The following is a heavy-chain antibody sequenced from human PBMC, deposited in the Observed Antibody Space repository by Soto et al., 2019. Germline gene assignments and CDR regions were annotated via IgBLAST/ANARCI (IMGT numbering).Heavy chain of an antibody. V-gene: IGHV3-48*02. CDR2: ISSSSSTI. D-gene: IGHD3-22*01. J-gene: IGHJ5*02. CDR3: ARSRSGYYTKLQNWFDP. CDR1: GFTFSSYS. Sequence: GGSLRLSCAASGFTFSSYSMNWVRQAPGKGLEWVSYISSSSSTIYYADSVKGRFTISRDNAKNSLYLQMNSLRDEDTAVYYCARSRSGYYTKLQNWFDPWGQGTLVTVSS.